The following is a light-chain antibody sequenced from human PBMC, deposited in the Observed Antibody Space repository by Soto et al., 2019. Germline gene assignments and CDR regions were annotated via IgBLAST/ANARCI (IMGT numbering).Light chain of an antibody. CDR2: DVS. CDR1: SSDVGSFDS. J-gene: IGLJ1*01. Sequence: QSFLTQPASVSGSPGQPITISCTGTSSDVGSFDSVAWYQHNPGKAPKLMIYDVSNRPSGVSSRFSGSKSGNTASLSISGLQTEDEANYYCSSFTTSSTLVFGTGTKVTVL. CDR3: SSFTTSSTLV. V-gene: IGLV2-14*01.